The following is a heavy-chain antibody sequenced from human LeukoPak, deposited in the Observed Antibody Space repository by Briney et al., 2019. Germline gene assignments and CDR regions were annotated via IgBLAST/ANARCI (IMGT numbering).Heavy chain of an antibody. CDR2: IYHSGST. V-gene: IGHV4-30-2*01. J-gene: IGHJ6*04. CDR3: ARGYCSGGSCYFAPYYYGMDV. Sequence: PSETLSLTCAVSGGSISSGGYPWSWIRQPPGKGLEWIGYIYHSGSTYYNPSLKSRVTISVDRSKNQFSLKLSSVTAADTAVYYCARGYCSGGSCYFAPYYYGMDVWGKGTTVTVSS. CDR1: GGSISSGGYP. D-gene: IGHD2-15*01.